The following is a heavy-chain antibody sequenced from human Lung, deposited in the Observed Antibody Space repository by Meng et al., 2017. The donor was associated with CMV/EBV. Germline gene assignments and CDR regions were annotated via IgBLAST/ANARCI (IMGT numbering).Heavy chain of an antibody. CDR2: ISYDGSKK. CDR1: GFTFSSYA. D-gene: IGHD1-1*01. CDR3: ARGLSPPGSDY. Sequence: LSCAGSGFTFSSYAMHWVRQAPGKGLEWVAVISYDGSKKYYADSVKGRFTISRDNSKKTLDLQMKSLRVEDTAVYYCARGLSPPGSDYWGQGTLVTVSS. J-gene: IGHJ4*02. V-gene: IGHV3-30*04.